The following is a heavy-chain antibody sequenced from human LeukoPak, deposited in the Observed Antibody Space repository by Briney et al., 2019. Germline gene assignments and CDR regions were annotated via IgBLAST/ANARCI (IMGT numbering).Heavy chain of an antibody. Sequence: PGGSLRLSCAASGFTFSSYSMNWVRQAPGKGLEWVSSISSSSSYIYYADSVKGRFTISRDNAKNSLYLQMNSLRAEDTAVYYCARDEFQFSPGDAFDIWGQGTMVTVSS. V-gene: IGHV3-21*01. CDR1: GFTFSSYS. D-gene: IGHD2-21*01. J-gene: IGHJ3*02. CDR2: ISSSSSYI. CDR3: ARDEFQFSPGDAFDI.